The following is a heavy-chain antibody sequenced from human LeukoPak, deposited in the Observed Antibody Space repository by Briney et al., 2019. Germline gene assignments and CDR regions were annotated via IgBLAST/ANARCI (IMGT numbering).Heavy chain of an antibody. V-gene: IGHV3-7*03. Sequence: GGSLRISCAASGFTFRSYWMSWVRQAPGKGLEWVASIKQDGSEKRYVDSVKGRFTISRDNAENSLYLQMNSLRTEDTAVYYCARRAYLSFDYWGQGTLVTVSS. CDR2: IKQDGSEK. J-gene: IGHJ4*02. CDR1: GFTFRSYW. D-gene: IGHD2/OR15-2a*01. CDR3: ARRAYLSFDY.